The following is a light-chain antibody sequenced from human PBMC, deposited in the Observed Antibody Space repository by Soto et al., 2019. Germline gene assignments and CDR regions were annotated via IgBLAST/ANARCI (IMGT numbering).Light chain of an antibody. Sequence: DIRMTLSAVALSVYVRDRVTITCRASQSISNWLAWYQQKQGKAPKLLIYDASSLESGVPSRFSGSGSGTEFTLTISSLQPDDFATYYCQHYNSYWGTFGQGTKVDI. CDR2: DAS. J-gene: IGKJ1*01. CDR3: QHYNSYWGT. V-gene: IGKV1-5*01. CDR1: QSISNW.